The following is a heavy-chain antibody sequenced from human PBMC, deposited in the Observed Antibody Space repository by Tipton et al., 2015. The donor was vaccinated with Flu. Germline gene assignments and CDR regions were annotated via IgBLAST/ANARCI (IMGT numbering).Heavy chain of an antibody. V-gene: IGHV4-34*01. J-gene: IGHJ4*02. CDR3: ARGRGSNYDYPAY. Sequence: TLSLTCGLSVGSLRGFYWSWIRQPPGKGLEWIGEILHGGSANYNPSLRSRVTMSVDTSNFQFSLRLISVTAADTAVYYCARGRGSNYDYPAYWGQGTPVIVSS. CDR1: VGSLRGFY. D-gene: IGHD5-18*01. CDR2: ILHGGSA.